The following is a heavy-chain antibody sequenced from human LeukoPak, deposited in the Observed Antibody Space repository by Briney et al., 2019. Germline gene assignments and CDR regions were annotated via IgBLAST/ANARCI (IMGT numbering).Heavy chain of an antibody. D-gene: IGHD6-13*01. Sequence: PGGSLRLSCAASGFTFSSYAMSWVRQAPGKGLGWVSAISGSGGSTYYADSVKGRFTISRDNSKNTLYLQMNSLRAEDTAVYYCAKVGIAAAGIGRACWFDPWGQGTLVTVSS. V-gene: IGHV3-23*01. CDR3: AKVGIAAAGIGRACWFDP. CDR2: ISGSGGST. CDR1: GFTFSSYA. J-gene: IGHJ5*02.